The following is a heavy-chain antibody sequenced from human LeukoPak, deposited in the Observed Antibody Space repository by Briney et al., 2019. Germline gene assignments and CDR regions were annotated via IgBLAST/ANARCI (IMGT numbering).Heavy chain of an antibody. CDR1: GFTFSSYA. V-gene: IGHV3-23*01. D-gene: IGHD1-1*01. J-gene: IGHJ4*02. CDR2: ISGSGGST. CDR3: AKDPAMIVWNYYDY. Sequence: GGSLRLSCAASGFTFSSYAMSWVRQAPGKGLEWVSAISGSGGSTYYADSVKGRFTISRDNSKNTLYLQMNSLRAEDTAVYYCAKDPAMIVWNYYDYWGQGTLVTVSS.